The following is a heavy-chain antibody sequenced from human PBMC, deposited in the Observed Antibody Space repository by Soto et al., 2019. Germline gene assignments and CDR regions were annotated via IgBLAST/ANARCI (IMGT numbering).Heavy chain of an antibody. D-gene: IGHD5-18*01. V-gene: IGHV4-59*01. J-gene: IGHJ4*02. CDR1: GGSISNYY. CDR3: ARDHPHSYGVYYFDY. Sequence: ETLSLTCTVSGGSISNYYWNWIRQSPGKGLEWIGYIYSSGSTHYNPSLQNRVTISIDTSKNQVSLKVNSVTAADTAVYYCARDHPHSYGVYYFDYWGQGTLVTVSS. CDR2: IYSSGST.